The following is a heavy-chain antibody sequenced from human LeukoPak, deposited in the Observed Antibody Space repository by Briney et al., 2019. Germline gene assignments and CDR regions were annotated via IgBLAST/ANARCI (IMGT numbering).Heavy chain of an antibody. CDR3: TKGDGRNYGTCSDH. Sequence: GGSLRLSRAASGFIFGNYAIHWVRQVPGKGLEWISVISWNSDSIGYADSVEGRFTISRDNANNLLYLQMNSLRVEDTALYYCTKGDGRNYGTCSDHWGQGTLVTVSS. CDR1: GFIFGNYA. V-gene: IGHV3-9*01. J-gene: IGHJ4*02. CDR2: ISWNSDSI. D-gene: IGHD3-10*01.